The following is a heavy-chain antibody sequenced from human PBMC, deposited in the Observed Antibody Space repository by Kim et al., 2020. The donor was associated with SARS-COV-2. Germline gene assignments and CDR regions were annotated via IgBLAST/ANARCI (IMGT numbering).Heavy chain of an antibody. CDR2: FDPEDGET. CDR3: ATAGVPWELRHNWFDP. CDR1: GYTLTELS. D-gene: IGHD1-26*01. Sequence: ASVKVSCKVSGYTLTELSMHWVRQAPGKGLEWMGGFDPEDGETIYAQKFQGRVTMTEDTSTDTAYMELSSLRSEDTAVYYCATAGVPWELRHNWFDPWGQGTLVTVSS. J-gene: IGHJ5*02. V-gene: IGHV1-24*01.